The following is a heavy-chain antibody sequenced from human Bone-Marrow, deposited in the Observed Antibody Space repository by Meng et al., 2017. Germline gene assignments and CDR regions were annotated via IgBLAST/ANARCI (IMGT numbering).Heavy chain of an antibody. D-gene: IGHD3-22*01. Sequence: ASVKVSCKASGYTFTSYGISWVRQATGQGLEWMGWMNPNSGNTGYAQKFQGRVTITRNTSISTAYMELSSLRSEDTAVYYCARAHYYDSSGYYFSSGGADAFDIWGQGTMVTVSS. J-gene: IGHJ3*02. CDR1: GYTFTSYG. CDR3: ARAHYYDSSGYYFSSGGADAFDI. CDR2: MNPNSGNT. V-gene: IGHV1-8*03.